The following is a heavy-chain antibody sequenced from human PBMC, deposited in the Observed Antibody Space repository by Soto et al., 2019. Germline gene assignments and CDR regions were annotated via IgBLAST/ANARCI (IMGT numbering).Heavy chain of an antibody. D-gene: IGHD3-10*01. CDR2: ISAYNGNT. CDR1: GYTFTSYA. CDR3: ARGGGYYGSGRIYYYGMDV. J-gene: IGHJ6*02. Sequence: QVQLVQSGAEVKKPGASVKVSCKASGYTFTSYAISWVRQAPGQGLEWMGWISAYNGNTNYAQKIQGRVTMTTDTSTSTADMELRSLRSDDTGVYYCARGGGYYGSGRIYYYGMDVWGQGTTVTVSS. V-gene: IGHV1-18*04.